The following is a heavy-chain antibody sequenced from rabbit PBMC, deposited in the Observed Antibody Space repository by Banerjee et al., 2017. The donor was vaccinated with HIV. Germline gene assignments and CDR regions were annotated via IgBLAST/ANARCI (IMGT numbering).Heavy chain of an antibody. Sequence: QEQLVESGGGLVQPEGSLTLTCTASGFSLSNNYVMCWVRQAPGKGLELIACIYTSTGSTWYASWAKGRFTISKTSSTTVTLQMTSLTAADTATYFCARYAASTYPLWGPGTLVTVS. CDR1: GFSLSNNYV. D-gene: IGHD8-1*01. CDR2: IYTSTGST. V-gene: IGHV1S45*01. CDR3: ARYAASTYPL. J-gene: IGHJ4*01.